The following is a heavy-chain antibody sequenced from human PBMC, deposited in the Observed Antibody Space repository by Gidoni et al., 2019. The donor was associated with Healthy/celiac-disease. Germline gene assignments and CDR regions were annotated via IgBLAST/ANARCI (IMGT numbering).Heavy chain of an antibody. CDR2: LYYSGRT. D-gene: IGHD3-10*01. CDR1: GGSISSSSYY. V-gene: IGHV4-39*01. J-gene: IGHJ5*02. Sequence: QLQLQESGPGRVKPSETLSLTCTVSGGSISSSSYYWGWIRQPPGKGLEWIGSLYYSGRTYYNSSLKSRVTIFVDTSQNQFSLRLSSVTAADTAMYYCARGGSGSSSLHWFDPWGQGTLVTVSS. CDR3: ARGGSGSSSLHWFDP.